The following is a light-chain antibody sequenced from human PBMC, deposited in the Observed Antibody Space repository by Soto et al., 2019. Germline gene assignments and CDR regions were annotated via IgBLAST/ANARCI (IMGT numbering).Light chain of an antibody. CDR1: QSVSSY. Sequence: SPGERATLSFRASQSVSSYLAWYQQKPGQAPRLLIYGASNRATGIPDRFSGSGSGTDFTLTISRLEPEDFAVYYCQQYGSSGTFGQGTKVDI. J-gene: IGKJ1*01. CDR3: QQYGSSGT. V-gene: IGKV3-20*01. CDR2: GAS.